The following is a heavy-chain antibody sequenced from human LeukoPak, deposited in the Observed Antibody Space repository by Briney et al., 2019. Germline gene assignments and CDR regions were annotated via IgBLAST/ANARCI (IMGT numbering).Heavy chain of an antibody. CDR1: GGTFSSYA. Sequence: ASVKVSCKASGGTFSSYAISWVRQAPGQGLEWMGGIIPIFGTANYAQKFQVRVTITADESTSTAYMELSSLRSEDTAVYYCARDPPQGLLWFGQSENWFDPWGQGTLVTVSS. D-gene: IGHD3-10*01. CDR3: ARDPPQGLLWFGQSENWFDP. V-gene: IGHV1-69*13. J-gene: IGHJ5*02. CDR2: IIPIFGTA.